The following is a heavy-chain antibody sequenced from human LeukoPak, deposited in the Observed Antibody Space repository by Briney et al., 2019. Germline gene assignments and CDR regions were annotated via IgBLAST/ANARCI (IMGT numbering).Heavy chain of an antibody. CDR3: ARDARFGELLSVDLDY. J-gene: IGHJ4*02. V-gene: IGHV3-21*01. Sequence: PGGSLRLSCAASGFTFSSYSMNWVRQAPGKGLEWVSSISSSSSYIYCADSVKGRFTISRDNAKTSLYLQMNSLSAEDTAVYYCARDARFGELLSVDLDYWGQGTLVTVSS. CDR1: GFTFSSYS. CDR2: ISSSSSYI. D-gene: IGHD3-10*01.